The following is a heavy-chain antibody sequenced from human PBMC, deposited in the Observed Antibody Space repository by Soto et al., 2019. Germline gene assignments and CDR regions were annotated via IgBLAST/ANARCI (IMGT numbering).Heavy chain of an antibody. D-gene: IGHD4-4*01. V-gene: IGHV3-15*01. Sequence: GGSLRLSCAASGFTFSHAWMSWVRQAPGKGLEWVGRIKSKADGETKDYGTPVRGRFTISRDDSQDILYLHMNSLRIEDTAVYYCCVIKRRDQYSTSGYWFDPWGPGTLVTVSS. J-gene: IGHJ5*02. CDR3: CVIKRRDQYSTSGYWFDP. CDR1: GFTFSHAW. CDR2: IKSKADGETK.